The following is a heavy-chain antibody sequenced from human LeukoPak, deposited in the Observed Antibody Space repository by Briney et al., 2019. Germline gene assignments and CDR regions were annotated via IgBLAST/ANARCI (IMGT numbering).Heavy chain of an antibody. D-gene: IGHD6-19*01. CDR2: INHSGST. CDR3: ARGGLAVAGIRWSSGSTQFVDYFDY. V-gene: IGHV4-34*01. J-gene: IGHJ4*02. CDR1: GGSFSGYY. Sequence: PSETLSLTYAVYGGSFSGYYWSWIRQPPGKGLEWIGEINHSGSTNYNPSLKSRVTISVDTSKNQFSLKLSSVTAADTAVYYCARGGLAVAGIRWSSGSTQFVDYFDYWGQGTLVTVSS.